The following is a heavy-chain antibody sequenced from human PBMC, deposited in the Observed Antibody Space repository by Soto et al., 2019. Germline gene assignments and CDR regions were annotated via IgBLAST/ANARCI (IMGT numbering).Heavy chain of an antibody. CDR1: GFTVSSNY. CDR3: AREGVVEVAASLYYYCGMDV. D-gene: IGHD2-15*01. J-gene: IGHJ6*02. CDR2: IESCGST. V-gene: IGHV3-53*01. Sequence: GGSLRLSCAASGFTVSSNYMSWVRKAPGKGLEWVSVIESCGSTYYADSVKGRFTISRDNSKNTLYRQMNSLRAEDTAVYYCAREGVVEVAASLYYYCGMDVWGQGTTVTVSS.